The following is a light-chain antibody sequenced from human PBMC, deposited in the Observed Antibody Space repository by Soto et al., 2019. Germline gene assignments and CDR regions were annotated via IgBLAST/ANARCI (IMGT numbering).Light chain of an antibody. Sequence: QSVLTKPASVTGSPGESIAIFCTGTSSDVGGYNYVSWYQQHPGKAPKLMLYDVAIRPSGVSDRFSGSKSGNTASLTISGLQAEDEADYYCTSYTTSSTYVFGTGTKVTVL. CDR2: DVA. CDR3: TSYTTSSTYV. CDR1: SSDVGGYNY. V-gene: IGLV2-14*01. J-gene: IGLJ1*01.